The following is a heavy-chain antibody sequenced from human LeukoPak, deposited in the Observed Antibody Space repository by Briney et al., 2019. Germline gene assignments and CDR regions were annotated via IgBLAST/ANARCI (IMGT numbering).Heavy chain of an antibody. D-gene: IGHD1-14*01. V-gene: IGHV4-59*08. CDR3: ARHGTISSESYFDY. CDR1: GGSVSSYY. J-gene: IGHJ4*02. CDR2: IHNSGRT. Sequence: SEALSLTCSVSGGSVSSYYWSWIRQSPGKGLEWIGYIHNSGRTNYNPSLKSRVTGFVDTSKNQVSLRLSSVTAADTAVYYCARHGTISSESYFDYWGQGALVTVSS.